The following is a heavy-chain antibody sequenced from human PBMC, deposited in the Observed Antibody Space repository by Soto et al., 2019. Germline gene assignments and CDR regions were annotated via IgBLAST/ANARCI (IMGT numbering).Heavy chain of an antibody. CDR1: GYTFTSYG. CDR2: ISAYNGNT. V-gene: IGHV1-18*01. D-gene: IGHD6-13*01. J-gene: IGHJ6*02. Sequence: ASVKVSCKASGYTFTSYGISWVRQAPGQGLEWMGWISAYNGNTNYAQKLQGRVTMTTDTSTSTAYMELRSLRSDDTAVYYCVRGAAAAGHYYYYGMDVWGQGTTVTVSS. CDR3: VRGAAAAGHYYYYGMDV.